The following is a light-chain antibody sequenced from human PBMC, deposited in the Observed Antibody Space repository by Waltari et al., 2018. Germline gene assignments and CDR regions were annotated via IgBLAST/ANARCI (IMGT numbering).Light chain of an antibody. CDR3: QMYVRLPVT. V-gene: IGKV3-20*01. J-gene: IGKJ1*01. CDR1: QSVGRA. Sequence: EIVLTQSPGTLALSPGERATISCRASQSVGRALAWYQQKPGQAPRLLIYDASSRATGISDKFSGSGSGTDFSLTISRVEPEDFAVYFCQMYVRLPVTFGQGTKVEVK. CDR2: DAS.